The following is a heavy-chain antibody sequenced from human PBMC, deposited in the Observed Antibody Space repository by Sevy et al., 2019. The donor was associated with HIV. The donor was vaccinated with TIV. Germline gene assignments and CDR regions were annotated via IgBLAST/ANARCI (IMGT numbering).Heavy chain of an antibody. D-gene: IGHD3-22*01. CDR2: IDPSDSYT. J-gene: IGHJ3*02. Sequence: GESLKISCKGSGYSFTSYWISWVRQMPGKGLEWMGRIDPSDSYTNYSPSFQGHVTISADKSISTAYLQWSSLKASDTAMYYCATLKGYYYDSSGYQNLDAFDIWGQGTMVTVSS. CDR1: GYSFTSYW. CDR3: ATLKGYYYDSSGYQNLDAFDI. V-gene: IGHV5-10-1*01.